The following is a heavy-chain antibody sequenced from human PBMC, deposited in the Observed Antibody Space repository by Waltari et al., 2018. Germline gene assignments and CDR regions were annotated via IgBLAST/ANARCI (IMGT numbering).Heavy chain of an antibody. CDR2: IYYSGST. Sequence: QVQLQESGPGLVKPSETLSLTCTVSGGSLSSYYWSWIRPPPGKGLEWIGYIYYSGSTNYNPSLKSRVTISVDTSKNQFTLKLSSVTAADTAVYYCARAKEYDFWTAGYYYYYGMDVWGQGTTVTVSS. J-gene: IGHJ6*02. CDR3: ARAKEYDFWTAGYYYYYGMDV. CDR1: GGSLSSYY. D-gene: IGHD3-3*01. V-gene: IGHV4-59*01.